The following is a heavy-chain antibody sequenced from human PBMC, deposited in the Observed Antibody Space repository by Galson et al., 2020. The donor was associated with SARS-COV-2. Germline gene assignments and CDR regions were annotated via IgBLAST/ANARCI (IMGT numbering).Heavy chain of an antibody. Sequence: GESLKISCAASGFTVSNTYMTWVRQAPRKGLEWVSLIFGDGRPFYADSVKGRFTISRDTSKNTLHLQMNSLRLEDTGVYYCVREAPEAESDGWGQGTLVTFSS. J-gene: IGHJ4*02. CDR3: VREAPEAESDG. V-gene: IGHV3-66*02. CDR1: GFTVSNTY. CDR2: IFGDGRP.